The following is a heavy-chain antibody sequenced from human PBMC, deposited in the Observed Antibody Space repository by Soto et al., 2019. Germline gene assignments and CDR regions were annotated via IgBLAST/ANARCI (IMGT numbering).Heavy chain of an antibody. V-gene: IGHV1-46*01. Sequence: ASVKVSCKASGYTFTSYYMHWVRQAPGQGLEWMGIINPSGGSTSYAQKFQGRVTMTRDTSTSTVYMELSSLRSEDTAVYYCASTYCGCDCYPIYYYGMDVWGQGTTVTVS. D-gene: IGHD2-21*02. J-gene: IGHJ6*02. CDR2: INPSGGST. CDR3: ASTYCGCDCYPIYYYGMDV. CDR1: GYTFTSYY.